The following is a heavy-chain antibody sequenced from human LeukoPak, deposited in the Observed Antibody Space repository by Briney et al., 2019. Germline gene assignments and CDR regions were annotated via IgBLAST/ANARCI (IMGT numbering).Heavy chain of an antibody. D-gene: IGHD3-10*01. J-gene: IGHJ6*03. CDR3: ASFPPRRGFGEFNNPYYYYYYMDV. V-gene: IGHV4-30-4*01. Sequence: SETLSLTCTVSGGSISSGDYYWSWIRQPPGKGLEWIGYIYYSGSTYYNPSLKSRVTISVDTSKNQFSLKLSSVTAADTAVYYCASFPPRRGFGEFNNPYYYYYYMDVWGKGTTVTVSS. CDR2: IYYSGST. CDR1: GGSISSGDYY.